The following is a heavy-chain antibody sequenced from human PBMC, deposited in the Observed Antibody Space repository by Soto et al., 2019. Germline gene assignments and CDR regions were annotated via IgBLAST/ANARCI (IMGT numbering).Heavy chain of an antibody. CDR3: ARHPHTYCSGGSCYYFDY. Sequence: PSETLSLTCTVSGGSISSSSYYWGWIRQPPGKGLEWIGSIYYSGSTYYNPSLKSRVTISVDTSKNQFSLKLSSVTAADTAVYYCARHPHTYCSGGSCYYFDYWGQGTLVTVSS. D-gene: IGHD2-15*01. V-gene: IGHV4-39*01. CDR2: IYYSGST. J-gene: IGHJ4*02. CDR1: GGSISSSSYY.